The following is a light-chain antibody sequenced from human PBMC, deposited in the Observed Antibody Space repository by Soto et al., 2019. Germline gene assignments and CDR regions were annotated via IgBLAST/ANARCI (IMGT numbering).Light chain of an antibody. CDR1: SSDVGGFNF. V-gene: IGLV2-14*01. J-gene: IGLJ2*01. CDR2: EVS. Sequence: QSALTQPASVSGSPGQSITISCTGTSSDVGGFNFVSWYQQHSGKAPKVIISEVSNRPSGVSNRFSGSKSGNTASLTISGLQAEDEADYYCSSYASSSTLVFGGGAKLTVL. CDR3: SSYASSSTLV.